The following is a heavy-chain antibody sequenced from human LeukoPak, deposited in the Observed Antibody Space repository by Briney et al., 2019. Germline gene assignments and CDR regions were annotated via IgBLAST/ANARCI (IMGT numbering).Heavy chain of an antibody. Sequence: ASVKVSCKASGDTFTTYDINWVRQATGQGLEWMGWMNPNSGNTGYAQKFQGRVTMTRNTSMSTAYMELNSLRSEDTAVYYCARANYYGSGKKYLDYWGQGTLVTVSS. CDR3: ARANYYGSGKKYLDY. V-gene: IGHV1-8*01. D-gene: IGHD3-10*01. CDR2: MNPNSGNT. J-gene: IGHJ4*02. CDR1: GDTFTTYD.